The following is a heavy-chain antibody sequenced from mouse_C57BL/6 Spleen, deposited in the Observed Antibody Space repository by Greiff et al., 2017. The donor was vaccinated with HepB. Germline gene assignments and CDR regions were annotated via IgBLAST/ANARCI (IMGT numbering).Heavy chain of an antibody. V-gene: IGHV1-63*01. Sequence: QVQLKQSGAELVRPGTSVKMSCKASGYTFTNYWIGWAKQRPGHGLEWIGDIYPGGGYTNYNEKFKGKATLTADKSSSTAYMQFSSLTSEDSAIYYCARTGKGHYYAMDYWGQGTSVTVSS. CDR3: ARTGKGHYYAMDY. J-gene: IGHJ4*01. D-gene: IGHD1-1*01. CDR1: GYTFTNYW. CDR2: IYPGGGYT.